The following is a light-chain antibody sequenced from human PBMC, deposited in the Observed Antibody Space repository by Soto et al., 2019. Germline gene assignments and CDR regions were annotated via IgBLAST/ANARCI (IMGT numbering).Light chain of an antibody. J-gene: IGKJ1*01. CDR3: QQRSNSPPTWT. Sequence: EIVLTQSPATLSLSPGERATLSCRSSQSVRSYLAWYQQKPGQAPRLLIYDASNRATGIPARFSGSGSGTVFTLTINSLVPEDFAVYYCQQRSNSPPTWTFGQGTNVEIK. CDR1: QSVRSY. CDR2: DAS. V-gene: IGKV3-11*01.